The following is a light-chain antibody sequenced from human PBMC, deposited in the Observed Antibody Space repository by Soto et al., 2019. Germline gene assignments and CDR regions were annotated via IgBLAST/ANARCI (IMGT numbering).Light chain of an antibody. J-gene: IGKJ5*01. CDR3: QQRSHWIT. V-gene: IGKV3-11*01. CDR1: QSVSSY. CDR2: DAS. Sequence: EIVLTQSPATLSLSPGERATLSCRASQSVSSYLAWYQQKPGQAPRLLIYDASNRATGIPARFSGSGSGTDFPLTISSLEPEDFAVYYCQQRSHWITFGQGTRLEIK.